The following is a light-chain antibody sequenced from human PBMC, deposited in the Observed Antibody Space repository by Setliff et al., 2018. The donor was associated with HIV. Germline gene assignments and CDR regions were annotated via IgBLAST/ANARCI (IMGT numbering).Light chain of an antibody. CDR3: YSNTGSNTYV. V-gene: IGLV2-23*01. CDR1: SGGVGRYNL. J-gene: IGLJ1*01. CDR2: QAS. Sequence: QSVLTQPASVSGSPGQSITISCTGTSGGVGRYNLVSWYQQQPGKPPKLMIYQASKRPSGVSNRFSGSKSGNTASLTISGLQAEDEADYYCYSNTGSNTYVFGTGTKVTVL.